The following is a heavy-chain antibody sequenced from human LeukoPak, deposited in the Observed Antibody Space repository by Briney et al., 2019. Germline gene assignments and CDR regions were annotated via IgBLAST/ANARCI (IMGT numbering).Heavy chain of an antibody. Sequence: ASVKVSCKASRDTFRGYYMHWVRQAPGQGLEWMGWINPNSGGTNYAQKFQGRVTMTRDTSISTAYMELSRLRSDDTAVYYCAKTDAPSYDLGSYYWFDPWGQGTRVTVSS. J-gene: IGHJ5*02. D-gene: IGHD3-10*01. V-gene: IGHV1-2*02. CDR1: RDTFRGYY. CDR3: AKTDAPSYDLGSYYWFDP. CDR2: INPNSGGT.